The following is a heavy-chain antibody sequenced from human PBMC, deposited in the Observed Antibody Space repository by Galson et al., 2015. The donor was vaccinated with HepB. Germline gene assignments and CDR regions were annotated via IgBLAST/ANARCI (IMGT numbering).Heavy chain of an antibody. CDR2: TANDGHI. V-gene: IGHV3-30*03. J-gene: IGHJ4*02. CDR3: ADRGPPDY. CDR1: GFSFNSYG. D-gene: IGHD3-10*01. Sequence: SLRLSCAASGFSFNSYGMYWVRQAPGKGLEWVAVTANDGHIQYSDSVKGRFIISRDRPKNTLYLQMNSLRPEDTAVYYCADRGPPDYWGQGTLVTVSS.